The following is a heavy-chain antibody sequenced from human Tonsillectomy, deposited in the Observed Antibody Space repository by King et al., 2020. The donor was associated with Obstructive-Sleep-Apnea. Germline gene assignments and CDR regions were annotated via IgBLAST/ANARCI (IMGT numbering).Heavy chain of an antibody. CDR2: TNHSGIT. Sequence: VQLQQWGAGMLKPSETLSLKCAVYGESFSGYYWSLIRQPPGKGLEWIGETNHSGITKYNPSLKSRVTISVDTSKNQFSLKLTSVTAADTAVYYCARGGFGEPLDYWGQGTLVTVSS. CDR3: ARGGFGEPLDY. D-gene: IGHD3-10*01. CDR1: GESFSGYY. J-gene: IGHJ4*02. V-gene: IGHV4-34*01.